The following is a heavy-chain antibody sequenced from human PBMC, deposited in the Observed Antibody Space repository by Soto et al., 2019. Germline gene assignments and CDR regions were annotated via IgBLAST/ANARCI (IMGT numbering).Heavy chain of an antibody. D-gene: IGHD3-16*01. Sequence: PGGSLRLSCAASGFTFSSYAMHWVRQAPGKGLEWVAVISYDGSNKYYADSVKGRFTISRDNSKNTLYLQMNSLRAEDTAVYYCARAARLNYYYYGMDVWGQGTTVTVSS. CDR3: ARAARLNYYYYGMDV. CDR1: GFTFSSYA. V-gene: IGHV3-30-3*01. CDR2: ISYDGSNK. J-gene: IGHJ6*02.